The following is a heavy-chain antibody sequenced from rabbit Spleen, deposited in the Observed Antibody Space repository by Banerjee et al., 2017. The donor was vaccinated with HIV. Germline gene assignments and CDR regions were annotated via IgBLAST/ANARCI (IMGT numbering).Heavy chain of an antibody. Sequence: LVQPEGSLTLTCTASGFSFSSRYYMNWVRQAPGKGLEWIGYIEPIFGNTYYANWVNGRFTISSHNAQNTLYLQLTSLTASDTATYFCTRLEVVAGVYTFYLWGPGTLVTVS. CDR1: GFSFSSRYY. V-gene: IGHV1S7*01. CDR3: TRLEVVAGVYTFYL. D-gene: IGHD4-1*01. J-gene: IGHJ4*01. CDR2: IEPIFGNT.